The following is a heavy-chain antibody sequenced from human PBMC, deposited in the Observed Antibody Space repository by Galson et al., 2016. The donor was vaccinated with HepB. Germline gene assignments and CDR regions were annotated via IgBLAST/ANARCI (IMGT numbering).Heavy chain of an antibody. Sequence: SLRLSCAASGFTFSHAWMSWVRQAPGKGLEWVGRMKSILDGGSKDYAAPVKGRFTISRDDAKNTVYLQMKRLGMDDTATYYCTPLPTGQQPYYFDLWGQGTLVIVSS. D-gene: IGHD6-13*01. CDR1: GFTFSHAW. V-gene: IGHV3-15*01. J-gene: IGHJ4*02. CDR3: TPLPTGQQPYYFDL. CDR2: MKSILDGGSK.